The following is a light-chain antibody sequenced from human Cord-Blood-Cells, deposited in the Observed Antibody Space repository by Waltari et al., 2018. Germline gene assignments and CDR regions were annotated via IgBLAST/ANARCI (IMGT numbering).Light chain of an antibody. Sequence: QSALTQPASVSGSPGQSITISCTGTSSDVGVYNYVSWYQQHPGKAPRLMLYDVSHRPSGVSNRFSGSKSGNTASLAISELQAEDEADYYCSSYTSSSTYVFGTGTKVTVL. CDR2: DVS. CDR3: SSYTSSSTYV. V-gene: IGLV2-14*01. CDR1: SSDVGVYNY. J-gene: IGLJ1*01.